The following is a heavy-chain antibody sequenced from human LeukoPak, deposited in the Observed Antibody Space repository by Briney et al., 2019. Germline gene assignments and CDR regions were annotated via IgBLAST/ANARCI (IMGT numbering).Heavy chain of an antibody. V-gene: IGHV1-18*01. CDR3: ARDGYFDL. CDR2: ISAHNGNT. Sequence: ASVKVSCKASGYTFTTHGIAWVRQAPGQGLAWMGWISAHNGNTNYAQSLQGRVTMTTDTSTNTAYMELRSLRSDDTAVYYCARDGYFDLWGRGTLVTVSS. J-gene: IGHJ2*01. CDR1: GYTFTTHG.